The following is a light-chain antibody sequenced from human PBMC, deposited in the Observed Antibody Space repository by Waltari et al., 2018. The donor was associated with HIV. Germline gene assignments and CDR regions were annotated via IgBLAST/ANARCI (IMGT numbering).Light chain of an antibody. V-gene: IGKV1-5*03. CDR1: QSISSW. Sequence: DIQMTQSPSTLSASVGDRVTITCRASQSISSWLAWYQQKPGKAPKLLIYKASSLDSGVPSRFSGSGSCTEFTLTIISLQPDDFATYYFQQYSTYPAFGQGTKVETK. CDR2: KAS. J-gene: IGKJ1*01. CDR3: QQYSTYPA.